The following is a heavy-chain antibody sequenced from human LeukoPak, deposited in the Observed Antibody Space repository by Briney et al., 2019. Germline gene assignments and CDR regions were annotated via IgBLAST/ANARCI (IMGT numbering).Heavy chain of an antibody. J-gene: IGHJ4*02. Sequence: GGSLRLSCTASGFTFGDYAMSWFRQAPGKGLEWVGFIRSKAYGGTTEYAASVKGRFTISRDDSKSIAYLQMNSLKTEDTAVYYCTRVSEYCSGGSCYAGYWGQGTLVTVSS. CDR1: GFTFGDYA. CDR3: TRVSEYCSGGSCYAGY. V-gene: IGHV3-49*03. CDR2: IRSKAYGGTT. D-gene: IGHD2-15*01.